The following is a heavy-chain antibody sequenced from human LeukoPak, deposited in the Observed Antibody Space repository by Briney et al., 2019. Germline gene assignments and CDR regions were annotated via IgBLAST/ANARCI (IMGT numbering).Heavy chain of an antibody. CDR1: GGSFSGYY. CDR3: ARGPSNDRTIFDY. CDR2: INHSGST. D-gene: IGHD1-1*01. V-gene: IGHV4-34*01. Sequence: SETLSLTCAVYGGSFSGYYRSWIRQPPGKGLEWIGEINHSGSTNYNPSLKSRVTISVDTSKNQFSLKLSSVTAADTAVYYCARGPSNDRTIFDYWGQGTLVTVSS. J-gene: IGHJ4*02.